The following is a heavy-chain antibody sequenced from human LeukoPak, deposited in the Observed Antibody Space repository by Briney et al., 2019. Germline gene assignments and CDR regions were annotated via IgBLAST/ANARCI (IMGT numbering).Heavy chain of an antibody. CDR1: GVSISSGLYY. J-gene: IGHJ4*02. V-gene: IGHV4-31*03. CDR3: ARLYDGALQYFDY. CDR2: RYYSGTT. D-gene: IGHD4/OR15-4a*01. Sequence: SETLSLTCTVSGVSISSGLYYWSWIRQLPGKGLEWIGYRYYSGTTYYNPSLKSRVTMSVDTSKNQSSLKLNSVTAADTAVYYCARLYDGALQYFDYWGQGVLVTVSS.